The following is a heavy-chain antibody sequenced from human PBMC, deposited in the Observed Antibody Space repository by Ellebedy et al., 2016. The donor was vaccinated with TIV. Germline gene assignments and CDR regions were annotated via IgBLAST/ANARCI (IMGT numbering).Heavy chain of an antibody. CDR3: ATDRGYFTFDY. D-gene: IGHD3-9*01. J-gene: IGHJ4*02. Sequence: GESLKISCVGSGFRFSTYAMAWVRQTPGKGLEWVSGIYGGGGSTYYADSVKGRFTISRDNAKNSLYLQMNSLRADDTAVYYCATDRGYFTFDYWGQGSLITVSS. CDR1: GFRFSTYA. CDR2: IYGGGGST. V-gene: IGHV3-23*01.